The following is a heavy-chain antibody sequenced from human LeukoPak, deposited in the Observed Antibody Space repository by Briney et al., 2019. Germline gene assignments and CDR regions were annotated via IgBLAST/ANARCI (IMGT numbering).Heavy chain of an antibody. D-gene: IGHD3-22*01. V-gene: IGHV4-39*07. CDR3: ARGSDYYDSSGYYYELDY. Sequence: SETLSLTCTVSGGSISSSSYYWGWIRQPPGKGLEWIGSIYYSGSTYYNPSLKSRVTISVDTSKNQFSLKLSSVTAADTAVYYCARGSDYYDSSGYYYELDYWGQGTLVTVSS. CDR1: GGSISSSSYY. CDR2: IYYSGST. J-gene: IGHJ4*02.